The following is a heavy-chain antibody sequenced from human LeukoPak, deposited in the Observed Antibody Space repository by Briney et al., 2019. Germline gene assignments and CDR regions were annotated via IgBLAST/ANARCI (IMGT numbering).Heavy chain of an antibody. V-gene: IGHV4-39*07. J-gene: IGHJ6*03. CDR3: ASLYCSSTSCYDYYYYYMDV. CDR1: GGSISSSSYY. D-gene: IGHD2-2*01. Sequence: SETLSLTCPVSGGSISSSSYYWGWIRQPPGKRLEWIGSIYYSGSTYYNPSLKSRVTISVDTSKNQFSLKLSSVTAADTAVYYWASLYCSSTSCYDYYYYYMDVWGKGTTVTVSS. CDR2: IYYSGST.